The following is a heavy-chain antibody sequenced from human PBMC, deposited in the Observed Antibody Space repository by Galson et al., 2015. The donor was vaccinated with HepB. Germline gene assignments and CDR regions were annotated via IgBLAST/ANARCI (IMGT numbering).Heavy chain of an antibody. CDR2: IYYSGST. CDR1: GGSISSSSYY. CDR3: ARVTTPSPYYYGMDV. V-gene: IGHV4-39*01. Sequence: ETLSLTCTVSGGSISSSSYYWGWIRQPPGKGLEWIGSIYYSGSTYYNPSLKSRVTISVDTSKNQFSLKLSSVTAADTAVYYCARVTTPSPYYYGMDVWGQGTTVTVSS. D-gene: IGHD4-17*01. J-gene: IGHJ6*02.